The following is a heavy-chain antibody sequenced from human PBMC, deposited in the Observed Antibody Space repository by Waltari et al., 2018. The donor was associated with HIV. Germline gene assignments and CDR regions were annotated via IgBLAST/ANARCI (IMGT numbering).Heavy chain of an antibody. Sequence: EVQLVESGGGLVQPGGSLRLSCAASGFTFSSYWMHWVRHAPGKGLVWVSRINSDGSSTTYADSVKGRFTISRDNAKNTLYLQMNSLRVEDTAVYYCARDLSGSSIYYFDYWGQGTLVTVSS. V-gene: IGHV3-74*01. CDR1: GFTFSSYW. J-gene: IGHJ4*02. CDR2: INSDGSST. D-gene: IGHD1-26*01. CDR3: ARDLSGSSIYYFDY.